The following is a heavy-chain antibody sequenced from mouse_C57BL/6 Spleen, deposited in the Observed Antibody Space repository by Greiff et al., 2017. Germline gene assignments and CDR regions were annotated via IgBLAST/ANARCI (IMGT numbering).Heavy chain of an antibody. V-gene: IGHV1-5*01. CDR2: IYPGNSDT. Sequence: VQLQQSGTVLARPGASVKMSCKTSGYTFTSYWMHWVKQRPGQGLEWIGAIYPGNSDTSYNQKFKGKAKLTAVTSASTAYMELSSLTNEDSAVYYCTREEVYDGYYGFAYWGQGTLVTVSA. J-gene: IGHJ3*01. CDR3: TREEVYDGYYGFAY. D-gene: IGHD2-3*01. CDR1: GYTFTSYW.